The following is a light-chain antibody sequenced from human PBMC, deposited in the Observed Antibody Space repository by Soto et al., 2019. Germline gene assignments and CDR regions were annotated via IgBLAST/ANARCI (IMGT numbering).Light chain of an antibody. CDR1: QSISTY. J-gene: IGKJ5*01. Sequence: DIQMTQSPSSLSASVGDRVTITCRASQSISTYLNWYQQKPGKAPNLLIYAASTLQSGAPSRFSGSGSGTDFTLTISSLQPEDFTTYYCQQSYSASISFGQGTRLEIK. CDR2: AAS. CDR3: QQSYSASIS. V-gene: IGKV1-39*01.